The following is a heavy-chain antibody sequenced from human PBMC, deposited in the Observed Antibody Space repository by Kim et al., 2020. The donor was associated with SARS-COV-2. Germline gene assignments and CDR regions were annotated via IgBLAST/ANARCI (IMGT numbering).Heavy chain of an antibody. Sequence: SVKVSCKASGGTFSSYAISWVRQAPGQGLEWMGGIIPIFGTANYAQKFQGRVTITADESTSTAYMELSSLRSEDTAVYYCARAILIWFREKTYYMDVWGKGTTVTVSS. J-gene: IGHJ6*03. V-gene: IGHV1-69*13. CDR3: ARAILIWFREKTYYMDV. CDR2: IIPIFGTA. D-gene: IGHD3-10*01. CDR1: GGTFSSYA.